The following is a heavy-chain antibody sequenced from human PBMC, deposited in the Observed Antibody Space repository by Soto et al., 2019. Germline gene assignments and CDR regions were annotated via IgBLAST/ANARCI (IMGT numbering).Heavy chain of an antibody. J-gene: IGHJ6*02. D-gene: IGHD1-20*01. CDR2: ISYSGST. CDR3: ARAKITPGYYYSGMDV. V-gene: IGHV4-59*06. Sequence: SETLSLTCTVSGGSISSYYWSWVRQHPGKALEWIGYISYSGSTYYNPSLKSRITISVDTSKNQFSLKLSSVTAADTAVYYCARAKITPGYYYSGMDVWGQGTTVTVSS. CDR1: GGSISSYY.